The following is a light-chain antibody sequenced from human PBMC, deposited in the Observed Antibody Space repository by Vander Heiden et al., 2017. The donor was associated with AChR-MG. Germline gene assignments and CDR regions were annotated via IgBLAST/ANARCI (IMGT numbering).Light chain of an antibody. J-gene: IGKJ1*01. CDR1: QYISSY. CDR2: AAS. V-gene: IGKV1-8*01. Sequence: AVRMTQSPSSFSASTGDRVTITCRASQYISSYLAWYQQKPGEAPNLLIYAASTLQSGVPSRFSGTGSETNFTLTINYLQSGDFATYYCQQEDSSPWTFGQRTTVEI. CDR3: QQEDSSPWT.